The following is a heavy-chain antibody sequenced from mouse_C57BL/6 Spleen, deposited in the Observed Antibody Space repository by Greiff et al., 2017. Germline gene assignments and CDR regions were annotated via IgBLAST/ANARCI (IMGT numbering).Heavy chain of an antibody. J-gene: IGHJ4*01. CDR1: GFTFSSYA. CDR2: ISSGGDYI. D-gene: IGHD1-1*01. Sequence: EVQGVESGEGLVKPGGSLKLSCAASGFTFSSYAMSWVRQTPEKRLEWVAYISSGGDYIYYADTVKGRFTISRDNARNTLYLQMSSLKSEDTAMYYCTILLRYPYAMDYWGQGTSVTVSS. CDR3: TILLRYPYAMDY. V-gene: IGHV5-9-1*02.